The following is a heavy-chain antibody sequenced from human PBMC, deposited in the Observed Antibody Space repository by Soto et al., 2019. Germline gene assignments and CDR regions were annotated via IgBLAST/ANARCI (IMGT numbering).Heavy chain of an antibody. Sequence: EVQLVESGGGLVQPGGSLRLSCEAYGFTFSTFWMHWVRQAPGKGLVWVSRINSDGSSTYYEDSVKGRVTISRDNAKNTLYLQLNSLRPEDTAVYYCARDCEYWGQGTLVTVSS. CDR3: ARDCEY. J-gene: IGHJ4*02. V-gene: IGHV3-74*01. CDR2: INSDGSST. CDR1: GFTFSTFW.